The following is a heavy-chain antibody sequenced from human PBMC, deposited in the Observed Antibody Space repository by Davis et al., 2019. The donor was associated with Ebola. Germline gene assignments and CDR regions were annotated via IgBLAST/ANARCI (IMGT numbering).Heavy chain of an antibody. CDR2: IRSKAYGGTT. J-gene: IGHJ6*02. Sequence: GGSLRLSCTASGFTFGDYAMSWVRQAPGKGLEWVGFIRSKAYGGTTEYAASVKGRFTISRDDSKSIAYLQMNSLKTEDTAVYYCTSSTVTGYYYYYGMDVWGQGTTVTVSS. D-gene: IGHD4-17*01. V-gene: IGHV3-49*04. CDR3: TSSTVTGYYYYYGMDV. CDR1: GFTFGDYA.